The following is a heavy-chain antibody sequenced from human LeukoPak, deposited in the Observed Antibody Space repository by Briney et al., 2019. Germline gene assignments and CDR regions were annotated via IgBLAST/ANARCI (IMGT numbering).Heavy chain of an antibody. CDR2: IYPGDSDT. D-gene: IGHD6-19*01. V-gene: IGHV5-51*01. CDR3: ARPVAVADLIY. Sequence: GESLKISCKTSGYSFTRYWIGWVRQMPGKGLEWMGIIYPGDSDTRYSPSFQGQVTISADKSISTAYLQWSSLKASDTAMYYCARPVAVADLIYWGQGTLVTVSS. CDR1: GYSFTRYW. J-gene: IGHJ4*02.